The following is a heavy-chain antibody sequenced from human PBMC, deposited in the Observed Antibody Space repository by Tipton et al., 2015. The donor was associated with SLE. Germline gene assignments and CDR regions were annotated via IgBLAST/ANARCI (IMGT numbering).Heavy chain of an antibody. V-gene: IGHV3-72*01. Sequence: SLRLSCAASGFAFSDHYMDWVRQAPGKGLEWVGRTRNKANSYTTEYAASVKGRFTISRDDSKNSLYLQMNSLKTEDTAVYYCARHLRHYDDSTGYYTSDAFDIWGQGTMVTASS. CDR1: GFAFSDHY. CDR2: TRNKANSYTT. D-gene: IGHD3-9*01. J-gene: IGHJ3*02. CDR3: ARHLRHYDDSTGYYTSDAFDI.